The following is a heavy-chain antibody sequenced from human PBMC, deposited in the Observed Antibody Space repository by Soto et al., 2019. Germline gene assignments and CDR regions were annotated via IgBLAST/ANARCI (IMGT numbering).Heavy chain of an antibody. D-gene: IGHD6-6*01. CDR2: IYYSGST. CDR3: ARGPLPQLVFFDY. V-gene: IGHV4-59*01. CDR1: GGSISSYY. J-gene: IGHJ4*02. Sequence: KPSETLSLTCTVSGGSISSYYWSWIRQPPGKGLEWIGYIYYSGSTNYNPSLKSRVTISVDTSKNQFSLKLSSVTAADTAVYYCARGPLPQLVFFDYWGQGTLVTVSS.